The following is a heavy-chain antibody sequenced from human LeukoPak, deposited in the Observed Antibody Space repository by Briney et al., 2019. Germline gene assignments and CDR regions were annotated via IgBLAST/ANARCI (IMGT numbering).Heavy chain of an antibody. D-gene: IGHD3-16*01. Sequence: SETLSLTCSVTGGAISTSRYYWGWIRQPPGQGLEWIGSIYYSGSGDSGSADYNPSLKSRVTMSLDASKNEFSLKLRSVTAADTAMYYCARDQNTWSYRYYSYMDVWGKGTTVTVSS. J-gene: IGHJ6*03. CDR2: IYYSGSGDSGSA. V-gene: IGHV4-39*07. CDR1: GGAISTSRYY. CDR3: ARDQNTWSYRYYSYMDV.